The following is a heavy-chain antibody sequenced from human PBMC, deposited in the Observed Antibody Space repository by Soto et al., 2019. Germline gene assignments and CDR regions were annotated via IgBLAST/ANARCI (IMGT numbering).Heavy chain of an antibody. CDR2: VNPSGGST. CDR3: AREDNCSDGICYSEYFRR. CDR1: GYIFTAYS. J-gene: IGHJ1*01. V-gene: IGHV1-46*01. Sequence: ASVKVSCKASGYIFTAYSMHWVRQAPGQGLEWMGVVNPSGGSTNYAQKFQGRITMTRDTSTSTVYMDLSSLTSEDTAVYYCAREDNCSDGICYSEYFRRWGQGTLVTVSS. D-gene: IGHD2-15*01.